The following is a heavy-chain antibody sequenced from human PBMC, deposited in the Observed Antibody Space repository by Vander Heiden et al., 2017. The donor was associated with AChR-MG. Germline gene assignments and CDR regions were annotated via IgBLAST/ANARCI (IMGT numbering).Heavy chain of an antibody. J-gene: IGHJ6*02. CDR1: GGTFSSYA. V-gene: IGHV1-69*06. CDR3: ASRLQYLPYYYYYGMDV. Sequence: QVQLVQSGAEVKKPGSSVKVSCKASGGTFSSYAISWVRQAPGQGLEWMGGIIPIFGTANYAQKFQGRVTITADKSTSTAYMELSSLRSEDTAVYYCASRLQYLPYYYYYGMDVWGQGTTVTVSS. CDR2: IIPIFGTA. D-gene: IGHD4-4*01.